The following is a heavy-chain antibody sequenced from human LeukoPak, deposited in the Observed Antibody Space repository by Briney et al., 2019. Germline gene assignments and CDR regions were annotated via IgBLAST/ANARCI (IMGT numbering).Heavy chain of an antibody. V-gene: IGHV4-39*07. Sequence: SETLSLTCAVSGGSINNNHYYWGWLRQPPGKGLEWIGSIYYSGSTYYNPSLKSRVTISVDTSENHFSLKLSSVTAADTAVYYCARDGGYSNPYYYYYYYMDFWGKGTTVTVSS. J-gene: IGHJ6*03. CDR1: GGSINNNHYY. D-gene: IGHD4-11*01. CDR2: IYYSGST. CDR3: ARDGGYSNPYYYYYYYMDF.